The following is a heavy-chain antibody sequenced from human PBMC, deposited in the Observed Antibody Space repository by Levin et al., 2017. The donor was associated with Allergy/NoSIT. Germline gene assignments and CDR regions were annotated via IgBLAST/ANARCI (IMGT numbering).Heavy chain of an antibody. J-gene: IGHJ6*02. CDR2: IYYSGST. CDR1: GGSISSGGYY. D-gene: IGHD4-23*01. V-gene: IGHV4-31*03. Sequence: LRLSCTVSGGSISSGGYYWSWIRQHPGKGLEWIGYIYYSGSTYYNPSLKSRVTISVDTSKNQFSLKLSSVTAADTAVYYCARGTVGPLYYYGMDVWGQGTTVTVSS. CDR3: ARGTVGPLYYYGMDV.